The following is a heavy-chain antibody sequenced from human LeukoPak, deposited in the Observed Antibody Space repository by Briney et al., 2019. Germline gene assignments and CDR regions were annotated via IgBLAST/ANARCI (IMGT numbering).Heavy chain of an antibody. CDR1: GFTFSDYY. Sequence: GGSLRLSCAASGFTFSDYYMSWIRQAPGKGLEWVSYISSSGSTIYYADSVKGRFIISRDNAKNSLYMQMNSLRAEDTAVYYCASLYYDYVWGSYPPGWGQGTLVTVSS. CDR2: ISSSGSTI. D-gene: IGHD3-16*02. J-gene: IGHJ4*02. V-gene: IGHV3-11*04. CDR3: ASLYYDYVWGSYPPG.